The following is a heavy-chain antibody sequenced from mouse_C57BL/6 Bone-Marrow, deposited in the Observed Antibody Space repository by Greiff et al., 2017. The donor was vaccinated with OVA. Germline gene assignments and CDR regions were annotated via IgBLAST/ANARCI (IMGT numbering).Heavy chain of an antibody. CDR3: ARWGGLDY. CDR1: GYTFTSYG. V-gene: IGHV1-81*01. J-gene: IGHJ2*01. CDR2: IYPRSGNT. Sequence: VQLQESGAELARPGASVKLSCKASGYTFTSYGISWVKQRTGQGLEWIGEIYPRSGNTYYNEKFTGKATLTEDNRFSTAYMVLRRLTSEDSAIYFCARWGGLDYWGQGTTLTVSS.